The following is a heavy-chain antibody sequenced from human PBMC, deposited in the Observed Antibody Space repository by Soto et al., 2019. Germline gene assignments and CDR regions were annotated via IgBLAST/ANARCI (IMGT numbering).Heavy chain of an antibody. D-gene: IGHD2-2*01. CDR2: MNANNGNT. CDR1: GYTFTSYD. Sequence: ASVKVSCKASGYTFTSYDINWVRQAPGQGLEWMGWMNANNGNTGYAQKFQGRVTMTRNTSISTAYMELSSLRSEDTAVYYCARFVFCSSTSAPCFNYYYYMDVWGKGTTVTVSS. V-gene: IGHV1-8*02. CDR3: ARFVFCSSTSAPCFNYYYYMDV. J-gene: IGHJ6*03.